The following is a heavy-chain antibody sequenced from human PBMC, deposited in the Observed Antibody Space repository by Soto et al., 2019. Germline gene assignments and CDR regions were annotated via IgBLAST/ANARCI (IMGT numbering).Heavy chain of an antibody. D-gene: IGHD5-18*01. CDR3: VKRGLVTSSDRFFDY. J-gene: IGHJ4*02. V-gene: IGHV5-51*01. CDR2: IYPGDSDT. Sequence: GESLKISCKGSGYRFTSYWIGWVRQMPGKGLEWMGIIYPGDSDTKYSPAFQGQVSISADKSINTAYLQWSSLQAADTATYYCVKRGLVTSSDRFFDYWGQGTLVTVSS. CDR1: GYRFTSYW.